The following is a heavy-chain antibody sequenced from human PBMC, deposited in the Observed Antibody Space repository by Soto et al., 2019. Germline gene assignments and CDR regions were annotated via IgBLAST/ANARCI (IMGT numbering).Heavy chain of an antibody. CDR1: GGSINHYY. Sequence: PSETLSLTCTVSGGSINHYYWTWIRQPPGKGLDWIGYIYHSGSTYYNPSLKSRVTISVDRSKNQFSLKLSSVTAADTAVYYCARVPGPWGQGTLVTVSS. CDR2: IYHSGST. V-gene: IGHV4-30-2*01. J-gene: IGHJ5*02. CDR3: ARVPGP.